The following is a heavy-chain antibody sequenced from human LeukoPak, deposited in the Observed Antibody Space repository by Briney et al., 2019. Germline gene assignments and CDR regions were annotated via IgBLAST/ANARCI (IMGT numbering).Heavy chain of an antibody. Sequence: QSGGSLRLPCAASGFTFSSYGMHWVRQAPGKGLEWVAVISYDGSNKYYADSVKGRFTISRDNSKNTLYLQMNSLRAEDTAVYYCAKEIVRYQLLYGMDVWGQGTTVTVSS. V-gene: IGHV3-30*18. CDR2: ISYDGSNK. CDR3: AKEIVRYQLLYGMDV. D-gene: IGHD2-2*01. CDR1: GFTFSSYG. J-gene: IGHJ6*02.